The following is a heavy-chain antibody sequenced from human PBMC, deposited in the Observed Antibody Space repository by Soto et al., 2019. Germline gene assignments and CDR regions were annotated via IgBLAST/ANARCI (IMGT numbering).Heavy chain of an antibody. J-gene: IGHJ6*02. CDR2: IGTAGDT. Sequence: PGGSLRLSCAASGFTFSSYDMHWVRQATGKGLEWVSAIGTAGDTYYPGSVKGRFTISRDNAKNSLYLQMNSLRAGDTAVYYCARGRHHQGMDVWGQGTTVTVSS. V-gene: IGHV3-13*01. CDR1: GFTFSSYD. D-gene: IGHD2-2*01. CDR3: ARGRHHQGMDV.